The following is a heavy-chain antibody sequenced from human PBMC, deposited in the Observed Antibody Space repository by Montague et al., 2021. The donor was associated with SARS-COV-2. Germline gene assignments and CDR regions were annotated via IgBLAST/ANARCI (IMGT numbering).Heavy chain of an antibody. CDR1: GGSFSGHY. CDR2: INHSGST. V-gene: IGHV4-34*01. Sequence: SDTLSLTCAVYGGSFSGHYWSWIRQPPGKGLEWIGEINHSGSTNYNPSLKSRVTISVDTSKNQFSLKLSSVTAADTAVYHCARRGYSYYYYGMDVWGQGTTVTVSS. D-gene: IGHD5-24*01. CDR3: ARRGYSYYYYGMDV. J-gene: IGHJ6*02.